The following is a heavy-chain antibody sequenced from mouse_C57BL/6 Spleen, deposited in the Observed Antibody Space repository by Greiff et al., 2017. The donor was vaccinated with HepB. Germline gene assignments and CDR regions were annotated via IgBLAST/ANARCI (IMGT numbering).Heavy chain of an antibody. D-gene: IGHD1-1*01. V-gene: IGHV5-17*01. CDR1: GFTFSDYG. CDR3: ARRAYYGSSLNWYFDV. J-gene: IGHJ1*03. CDR2: ISSGSSTI. Sequence: EVKLMESGGGLVKPGGSLKLSCAASGFTFSDYGMHWVRQAPEKGLEWVAYISSGSSTIYYADTVKGRFTISRDNAKNTLFLQMTSLRSEDTAMYYCARRAYYGSSLNWYFDVWGTGTTVTVSS.